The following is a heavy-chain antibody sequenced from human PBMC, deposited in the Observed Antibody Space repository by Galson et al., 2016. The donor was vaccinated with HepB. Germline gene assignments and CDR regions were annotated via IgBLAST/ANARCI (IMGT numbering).Heavy chain of an antibody. CDR1: GFTFSTYW. D-gene: IGHD6-19*01. J-gene: IGHJ4*02. CDR2: IKPDGSEK. V-gene: IGHV3-7*01. CDR3: VKGAGTIDY. Sequence: SLRLSCAASGFTFSTYWMNWVRQAPGKGLEWVANIKPDGSEKYYVDSVKGRFTISRDNGKKSLYLQMNSLRDEDTAVYYCVKGAGTIDYWGQGTLVTVSS.